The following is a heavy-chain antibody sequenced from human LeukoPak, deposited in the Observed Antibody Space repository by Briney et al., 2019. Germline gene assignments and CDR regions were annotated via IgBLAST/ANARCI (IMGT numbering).Heavy chain of an antibody. CDR3: AQGDQREWLVPKEPWYFDY. D-gene: IGHD6-19*01. CDR1: GFSLSTSGVG. Sequence: SGPTLVKPTQALTLTCTFSGFSLSTSGVGVGWIRQPPGKALEWLALIYWDDDKRYSPSLKSRLTITKDTSKNQVVLTMTNMDPVDTATYYCAQGDQREWLVPKEPWYFDYWGQGTLVTVSS. CDR2: IYWDDDK. J-gene: IGHJ4*02. V-gene: IGHV2-5*02.